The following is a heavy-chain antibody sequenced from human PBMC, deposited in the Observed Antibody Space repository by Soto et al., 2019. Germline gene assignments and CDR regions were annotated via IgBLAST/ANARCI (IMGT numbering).Heavy chain of an antibody. J-gene: IGHJ5*02. Sequence: QVHLQESGPGLVKPSQTVSLTCNVSGGSFSSGGYYLTWVRQHPGKGLEWIGNIFYSGSSYYNPSLKSRLTLSVDTSKNQFSLKLSSVTAADTAVYYCARGYRNWFDPWGHGTLVTVSS. CDR3: ARGYRNWFDP. V-gene: IGHV4-31*03. CDR2: IFYSGSS. CDR1: GGSFSSGGYY. D-gene: IGHD6-13*01.